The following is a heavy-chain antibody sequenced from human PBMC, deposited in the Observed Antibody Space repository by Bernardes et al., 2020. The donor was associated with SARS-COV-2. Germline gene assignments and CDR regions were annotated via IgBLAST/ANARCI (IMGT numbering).Heavy chain of an antibody. CDR3: ARFSGDYGGWPGYFDY. Sequence: SETLSLTCTVSGGSISGYYWNWIRQPAGKGPEWIGRIYLGGDTNYNPSLKSRVTMSGDTSKNQFSLKLSSVTAADTAVYYCARFSGDYGGWPGYFDYWGQGAPVTVSS. D-gene: IGHD4-17*01. V-gene: IGHV4-4*07. J-gene: IGHJ4*02. CDR1: GGSISGYY. CDR2: IYLGGDT.